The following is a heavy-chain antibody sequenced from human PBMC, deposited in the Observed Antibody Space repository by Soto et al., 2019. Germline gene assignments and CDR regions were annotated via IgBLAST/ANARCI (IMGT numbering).Heavy chain of an antibody. V-gene: IGHV3-30-3*01. CDR1: GFTFSSYA. J-gene: IGHJ4*02. Sequence: PGGSLRLSCAASGFTFSSYAMHWVRQAPGKGLEWVAVISYDGSNKYYADSVKGRFTISRDNSKNTLYLPMNSLRAEDTAVYYCARDSSSNVPARLYYYDSSGYYPYWGQGTLVTVPS. CDR2: ISYDGSNK. CDR3: ARDSSSNVPARLYYYDSSGYYPY. D-gene: IGHD3-22*01.